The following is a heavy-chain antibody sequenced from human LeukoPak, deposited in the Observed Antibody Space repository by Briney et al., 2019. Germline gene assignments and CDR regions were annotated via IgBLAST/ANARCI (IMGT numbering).Heavy chain of an antibody. Sequence: SGTLSLTCTVSGGSIRSSSYYWGWIRQPPGKGLEWIGSIYYSGSTNYKPSLRSRVTISVDTSKNQFSLKLSSVTAADTAVYYCARHAGSYYTYNFDYWGQGTLVTVSS. CDR3: ARHAGSYYTYNFDY. CDR2: IYYSGST. CDR1: GGSIRSSSYY. J-gene: IGHJ4*02. V-gene: IGHV4-39*01. D-gene: IGHD3-22*01.